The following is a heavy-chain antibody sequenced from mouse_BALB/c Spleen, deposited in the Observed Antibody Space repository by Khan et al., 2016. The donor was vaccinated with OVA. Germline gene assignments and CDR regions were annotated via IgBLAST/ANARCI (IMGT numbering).Heavy chain of an antibody. CDR3: ARGGKGGFAY. J-gene: IGHJ3*01. Sequence: EVELVESGGGLVQPGGSRKLSCAASGFTFSDYGMAWVRQAPGKGPEWVAFVSSLAYNFYYADTVKGRFTISQENAKNTLYLEMSSLRSEDTAMYYCARGGKGGFAYWGQGTLVTVSA. CDR2: VSSLAYNF. V-gene: IGHV5-15*02. CDR1: GFTFSDYG.